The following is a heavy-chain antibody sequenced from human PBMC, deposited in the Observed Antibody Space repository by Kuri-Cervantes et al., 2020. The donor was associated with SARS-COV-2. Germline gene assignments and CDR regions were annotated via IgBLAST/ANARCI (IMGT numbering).Heavy chain of an antibody. CDR2: ISSSSSYI. J-gene: IGHJ6*02. V-gene: IGHV3-21*01. CDR1: GFTFSSYS. CDR3: ARGGYDSPIFYYYGIDV. Sequence: GGSLRLSCAASGFTFSSYSMNWVRQAPGKGLEWVSSISSSSSYIYYADSVKGRFTISRDNAKNSLYLQMNSLRAEDTAVYYCARGGYDSPIFYYYGIDVWGQGTTVTVSS. D-gene: IGHD5-12*01.